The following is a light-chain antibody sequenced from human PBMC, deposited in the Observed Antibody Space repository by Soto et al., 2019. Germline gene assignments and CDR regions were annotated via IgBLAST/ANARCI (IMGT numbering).Light chain of an antibody. CDR1: QSVSSSY. J-gene: IGKJ5*01. V-gene: IGKV3-20*01. CDR2: GAS. Sequence: EIVVSQSPGTLSLSPGERATLSCRASQSVSSSYLAWYQQKPGQAPRLLIYGASSRATGIPDRFSGSGSGTDFTLTISRLEPEDFAVYYCQQYGSSPLSTFGQGTRLEIK. CDR3: QQYGSSPLST.